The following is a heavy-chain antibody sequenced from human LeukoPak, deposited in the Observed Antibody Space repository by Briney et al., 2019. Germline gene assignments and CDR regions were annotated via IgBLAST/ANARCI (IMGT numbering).Heavy chain of an antibody. CDR3: ARTSGYSSGWYIDY. D-gene: IGHD6-19*01. V-gene: IGHV3-30-3*01. CDR1: GFTFSSYA. CDR2: ISYDGSNK. J-gene: IGHJ4*02. Sequence: PGGSLRLSCAASGFTFSSYAMHWVRQAPGKGLEWVAVISYDGSNKYYADSVKGRFTISRDNAKISLYLQMNSLRAEDTAVYYCARTSGYSSGWYIDYWGQGTLVTVSS.